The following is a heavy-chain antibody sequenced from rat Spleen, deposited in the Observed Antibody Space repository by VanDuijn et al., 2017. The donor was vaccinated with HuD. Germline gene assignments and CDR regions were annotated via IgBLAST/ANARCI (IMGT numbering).Heavy chain of an antibody. J-gene: IGHJ2*01. V-gene: IGHV2-6*01. CDR1: GFSLTSHT. CDR3: ARWGDY. CDR2: ISSGGST. Sequence: QVQLKESGPGLVQPSQTLSLTCTVPGFSLTSHTVSWVRQPPGKGLEWIAAISSGGSTYYNSALKSRLGISRDTSKSQVFLKMNSLQTEDTAMYFGARWGDYWGQGVMVTVSS.